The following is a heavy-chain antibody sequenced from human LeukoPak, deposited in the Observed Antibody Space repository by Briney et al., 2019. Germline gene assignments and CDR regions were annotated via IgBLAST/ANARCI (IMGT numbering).Heavy chain of an antibody. Sequence: SVKVSCKSSGCTFSSYAISWLRQAPGQGLEWMGGIIPIFGTANYAQKFQGRVTITADESTSTAYMELSSLRSEDTAVYYCARDQFLYCSSTSCYFDYWGQGTLVTVSS. CDR1: GCTFSSYA. D-gene: IGHD2-2*01. CDR2: IIPIFGTA. J-gene: IGHJ4*02. CDR3: ARDQFLYCSSTSCYFDY. V-gene: IGHV1-69*13.